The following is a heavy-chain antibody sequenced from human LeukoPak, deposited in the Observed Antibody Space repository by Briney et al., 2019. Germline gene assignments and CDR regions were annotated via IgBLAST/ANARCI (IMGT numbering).Heavy chain of an antibody. CDR3: AREGGFYRPLDY. CDR2: VHLDGRT. Sequence: SGTLSLTCGVSGGSVTSTNWWTWVRQPPGKGLEWIGVVHLDGRTNYNPSLKSRLTISVDLSENHISLKLTSVTAADTAVYYCAREGGFYRPLDYSGQGTLVTVSS. J-gene: IGHJ4*02. CDR1: GGSVTSTNW. V-gene: IGHV4-4*02. D-gene: IGHD3-3*01.